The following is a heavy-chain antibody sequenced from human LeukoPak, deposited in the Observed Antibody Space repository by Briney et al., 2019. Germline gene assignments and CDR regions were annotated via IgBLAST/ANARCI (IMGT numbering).Heavy chain of an antibody. V-gene: IGHV1-2*06. D-gene: IGHD5-24*01. CDR2: TNPYNWGT. J-gene: IGHJ4*01. CDR3: ARPIATMAA. Sequence: SSVNVSCKASGYTFTGYYMHWLRQAAGQGLDGMGRTNPYNWGTNFPHKLQDRVNMTRDTSISTAYKELSRLRSADAAVYYCARPIATMAAWGQGTMVTVSS. CDR1: GYTFTGYY.